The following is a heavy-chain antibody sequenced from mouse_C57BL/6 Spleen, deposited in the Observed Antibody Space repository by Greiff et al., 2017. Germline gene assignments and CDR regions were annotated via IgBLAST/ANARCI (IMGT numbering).Heavy chain of an antibody. CDR1: GYTFTDYN. D-gene: IGHD1-1*01. J-gene: IGHJ2*01. CDR2: INPNNGGN. Sequence: VQLQQSGPELVKPGASVKMSCKASGYTFTDYNMHWVKQSHGKSLEWIGYINPNNGGNSYNQKFKGNATLTVNKSSSTDYMELRSLTSEDSAVXYCARKDYGSSYNFDYWGQGTTLTVAS. V-gene: IGHV1-22*01. CDR3: ARKDYGSSYNFDY.